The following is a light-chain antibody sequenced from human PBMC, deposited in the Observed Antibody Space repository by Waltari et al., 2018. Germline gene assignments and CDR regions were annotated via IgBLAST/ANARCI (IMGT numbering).Light chain of an antibody. V-gene: IGKV3-20*01. J-gene: IGKJ4*01. CDR2: GAS. CDR1: QSVNNNY. Sequence: EIVLTQSPGTLSLSPGGRATLSCRASQSVNNNYLAWYQQKPGQAPRLLIYGASTRATGIPDRFRGSGSGTDFILTISRLEPEDFAAYYCQQYATSPEAFGGGTKVDIK. CDR3: QQYATSPEA.